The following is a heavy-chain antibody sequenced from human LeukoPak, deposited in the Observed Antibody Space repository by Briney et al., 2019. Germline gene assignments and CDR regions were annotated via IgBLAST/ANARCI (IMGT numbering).Heavy chain of an antibody. V-gene: IGHV1-69*04. CDR2: IIPILGIA. D-gene: IGHD1-7*01. Sequence: ASVKVSCKASGGTFSSYAISWVRQAPGQRLEWMGRIIPILGIANYAQKFQGRVTITADKSTSTAYMELSSLRSEDTAVYYCARGGITGTTNFDYWGQGTLVTVSS. CDR1: GGTFSSYA. CDR3: ARGGITGTTNFDY. J-gene: IGHJ4*02.